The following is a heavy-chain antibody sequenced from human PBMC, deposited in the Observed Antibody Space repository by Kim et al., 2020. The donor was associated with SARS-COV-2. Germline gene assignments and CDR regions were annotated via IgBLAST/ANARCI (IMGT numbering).Heavy chain of an antibody. Sequence: GGSLRLSCAASGFTFSDYYMSWIRQAPGKGLEWVSYISSSIDYTNYADSLKGRFTISRDNAKNSLYLQMNSLRADDTAAYYCARVSLGSSSWYYFDYWG. V-gene: IGHV3-11*05. CDR3: ARVSLGSSSWYYFDY. J-gene: IGHJ4*01. CDR1: GFTFSDYY. D-gene: IGHD6-13*01. CDR2: ISSSIDYT.